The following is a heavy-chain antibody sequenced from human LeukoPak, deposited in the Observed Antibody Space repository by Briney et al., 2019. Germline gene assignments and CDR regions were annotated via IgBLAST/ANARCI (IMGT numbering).Heavy chain of an antibody. CDR1: GDSISSSSYY. V-gene: IGHV4-39*01. D-gene: IGHD3-22*01. J-gene: IGHJ4*01. CDR2: IYYSGRT. CDR3: ARLQYYYDSNGYYSLYYFDY. Sequence: SETLSLTCTVSGDSISSSSYYWGWIRQPPGKGLEWVGNIYYSGRTYYNPSLRSRLTISLDTSKNQFSLTMSSVTAADTAVYYCARLQYYYDSNGYYSLYYFDYWGHGTVVTVSS.